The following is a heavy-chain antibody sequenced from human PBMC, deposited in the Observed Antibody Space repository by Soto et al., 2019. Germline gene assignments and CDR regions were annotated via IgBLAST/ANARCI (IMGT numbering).Heavy chain of an antibody. CDR1: GYTLTELS. V-gene: IGHV1-24*01. CDR2: FDPEDGET. Sequence: ASVKVSCKASGYTLTELSIHWVRQAPGKGLEWMGGFDPEDGETIYAQKFQGRVTMTEDTSTDTAYMELSSLRSEDTAVYYCATDLSYGDYRFDYWGQGTLVTVSS. D-gene: IGHD4-17*01. CDR3: ATDLSYGDYRFDY. J-gene: IGHJ4*02.